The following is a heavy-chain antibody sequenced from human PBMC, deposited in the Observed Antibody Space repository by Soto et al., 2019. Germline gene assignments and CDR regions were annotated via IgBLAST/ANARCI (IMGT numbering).Heavy chain of an antibody. V-gene: IGHV3-23*01. J-gene: IGHJ6*02. CDR2: ISGSGGST. D-gene: IGHD3-9*01. Sequence: PGGSLRLSCAASGFTFSSYAMSWVRQAPGKGLEWVSAISGSGGSTYYADSVKGRFTISRDNSKNTLYLQMNSLRAEDTAVYYCAKAEFNDDILTGPDYYYYGMDVWGQGTTVTVSS. CDR3: AKAEFNDDILTGPDYYYYGMDV. CDR1: GFTFSSYA.